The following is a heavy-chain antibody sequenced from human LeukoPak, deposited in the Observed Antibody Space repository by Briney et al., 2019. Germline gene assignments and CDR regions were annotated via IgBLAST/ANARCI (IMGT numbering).Heavy chain of an antibody. V-gene: IGHV4-59*01. D-gene: IGHD1-1*01. CDR3: ARDENWRERHYGMDV. CDR1: GGSISSYY. J-gene: IGHJ6*02. Sequence: PSETLSLTCTVSGGSISSYYWSWIRQPPGKGLEWIGYIYYSGGTNYNPSLKSRVTISVDTSKNQFSLKLSSVTAADTAVYYCARDENWRERHYGMDVWGQGTTVTVSS. CDR2: IYYSGGT.